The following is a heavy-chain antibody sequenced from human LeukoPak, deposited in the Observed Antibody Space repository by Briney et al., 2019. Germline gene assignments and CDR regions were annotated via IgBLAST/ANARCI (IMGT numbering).Heavy chain of an antibody. D-gene: IGHD6-19*01. J-gene: IGHJ6*02. V-gene: IGHV4-39*02. CDR2: IYYSGST. Sequence: SETLSLTCAVYGGSISSSSYYWGWIRQPPGKGLEWIGSIYYSGSTYYNPSLKSRVTISVDTSKNQFSLKLSSVTAADTAVYYCARESSGWSYGMDVWGQGTTVTVSS. CDR1: GGSISSSSYY. CDR3: ARESSGWSYGMDV.